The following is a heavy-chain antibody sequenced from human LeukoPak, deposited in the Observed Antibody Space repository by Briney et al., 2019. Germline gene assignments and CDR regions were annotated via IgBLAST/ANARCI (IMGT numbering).Heavy chain of an antibody. J-gene: IGHJ4*02. V-gene: IGHV1-2*02. Sequence: ASVKVSCKASGYTFTGYYMHWVRQAPGQGLEWMGWINPNSGGTNYAQKFQGRVTMTRDTSISTAYMELSRLRSDDTAVYYCARGEYYDSSGLDYWGQGTLVTVSS. CDR2: INPNSGGT. CDR1: GYTFTGYY. D-gene: IGHD3-22*01. CDR3: ARGEYYDSSGLDY.